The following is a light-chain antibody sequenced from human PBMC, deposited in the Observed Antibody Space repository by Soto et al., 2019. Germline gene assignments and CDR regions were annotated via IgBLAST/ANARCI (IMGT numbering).Light chain of an antibody. CDR2: DVS. J-gene: IGLJ2*01. CDR1: SSDVGGYNY. Sequence: QSVLTQPRSVSGSPGQSVTISCTGTSSDVGGYNYVSWYQQHPGKAPKLMIYDVSKRPSGVPDLFSGSKSGNTASLTISGLQADDEADYSCYSYAGSAVLFGGGTKLTVL. V-gene: IGLV2-11*01. CDR3: YSYAGSAVL.